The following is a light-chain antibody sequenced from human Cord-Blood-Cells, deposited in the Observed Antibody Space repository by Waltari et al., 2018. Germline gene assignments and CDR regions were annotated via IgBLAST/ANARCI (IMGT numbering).Light chain of an antibody. V-gene: IGKV1-39*01. CDR1: QSISSY. CDR3: QQSYSTLCT. J-gene: IGKJ2*02. CDR2: AAS. Sequence: DIQMTQSPSSLSASVVDRVTITCRASQSISSYLNWYQQKPGKAPKLLIYAASSLQSGVPSRFSGSGAGTDFTLTISSLQPEDFATYYCQQSYSTLCTVGQGTKLEIK.